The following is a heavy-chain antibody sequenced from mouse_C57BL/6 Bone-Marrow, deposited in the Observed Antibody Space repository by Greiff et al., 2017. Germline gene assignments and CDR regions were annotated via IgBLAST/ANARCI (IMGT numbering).Heavy chain of an antibody. CDR3: ARLGAVVARGGYYAMDY. CDR1: GYTFTSYW. D-gene: IGHD1-1*01. V-gene: IGHV1-50*01. CDR2: IDPSDSYT. J-gene: IGHJ4*01. Sequence: QVQLQQPGAELVKPGASVKLSCKASGYTFTSYWMQWVKQRPGQGLEWIGEIDPSDSYTNYNQKFKGKATLTVDTSSSTAYMQLSSLTSEDSAVYYCARLGAVVARGGYYAMDYWGQGTSVTVSS.